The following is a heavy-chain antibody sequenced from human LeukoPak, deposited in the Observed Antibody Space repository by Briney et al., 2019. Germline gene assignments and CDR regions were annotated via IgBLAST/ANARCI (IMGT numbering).Heavy chain of an antibody. D-gene: IGHD1-26*01. Sequence: ASVKVSCKASGYTFTGYYMHWVRQAPGQGLEWMGIINPSGGSTSYAQKFQGRVTMTRDTSTSTVYMELSSLRSEDTAVYYCARDNNRRRPEPYSGSYVWVGFDLWGRGTLVTVSS. V-gene: IGHV1-46*01. CDR2: INPSGGST. J-gene: IGHJ2*01. CDR1: GYTFTGYY. CDR3: ARDNNRRRPEPYSGSYVWVGFDL.